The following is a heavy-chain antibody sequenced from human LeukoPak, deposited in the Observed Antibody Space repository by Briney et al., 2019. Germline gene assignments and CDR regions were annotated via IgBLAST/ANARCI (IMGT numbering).Heavy chain of an antibody. J-gene: IGHJ6*03. D-gene: IGHD1-26*01. CDR2: INPSGGST. CDR3: ARDRGGSYYSYYYYYMDV. Sequence: GASVKVSCKASGYTFTSYYMHWVRQAPGQGLEWMGIINPSGGSTSYAQKFQGRVTMTRDTSTSTVYMELSSLRSEDTAVYYCARDRGGSYYSYYYYYMDVWGKGTTVTVSS. V-gene: IGHV1-46*01. CDR1: GYTFTSYY.